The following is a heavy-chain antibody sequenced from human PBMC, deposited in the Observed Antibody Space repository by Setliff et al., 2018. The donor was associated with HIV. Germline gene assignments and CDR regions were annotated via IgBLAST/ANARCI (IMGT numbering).Heavy chain of an antibody. D-gene: IGHD3-3*01. Sequence: SVKVSCKASRSTFNSHTINWVRQAPGQGLDWMGRIIPILGVANYAQRFQGKVTITADKSTSAAYMELASLRFDDTAMYYCVRGVQSPPHYSYYYMDVWGEGTMVTVSS. J-gene: IGHJ6*03. V-gene: IGHV1-69*02. CDR3: VRGVQSPPHYSYYYMDV. CDR2: IIPILGVA. CDR1: RSTFNSHT.